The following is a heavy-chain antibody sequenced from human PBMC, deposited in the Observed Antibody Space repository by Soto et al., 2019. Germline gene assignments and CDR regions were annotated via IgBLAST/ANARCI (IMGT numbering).Heavy chain of an antibody. D-gene: IGHD3-22*01. V-gene: IGHV4-39*01. CDR2: IYYSGST. Sequence: QLQLQESGPGLVKPSETLSLTCTVSGGSISSSSYYWGWIRQPPGKGLEWIGSIYYSGSTYYNPSLKSRVPNSVDTSKNQFSLKLSSVTAADTAVYYCARHTPYYYASSGYLVGHYFDYWGQGTLVTVSS. CDR3: ARHTPYYYASSGYLVGHYFDY. J-gene: IGHJ4*02. CDR1: GGSISSSSYY.